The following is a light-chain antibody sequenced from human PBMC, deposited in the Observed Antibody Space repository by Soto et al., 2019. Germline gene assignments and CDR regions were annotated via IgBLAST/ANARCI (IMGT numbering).Light chain of an antibody. CDR1: SSDVGGYNY. J-gene: IGLJ2*01. Sequence: QSALTQPASVSGSPGQSITISCTGTSSDVGGYNYVSWYQQYPGKAPKLIIYEVSNRPSGVSNRFSGSKSGNTASLTISGLQGEDEADYYCNSYTSSSTAVFGGGTKLTVL. CDR3: NSYTSSSTAV. V-gene: IGLV2-14*01. CDR2: EVS.